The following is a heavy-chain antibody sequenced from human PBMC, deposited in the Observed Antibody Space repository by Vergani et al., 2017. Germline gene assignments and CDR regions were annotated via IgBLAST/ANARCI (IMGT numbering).Heavy chain of an antibody. D-gene: IGHD4-17*01. Sequence: QVQLVESGGGVVQPGRSLRLSCAASGFTFRSYAMHWVRQAPGKGVAWVAVISYDGSNKYYADSVKGRFIIARDNSKNTLYLQMNSLGAEDTAVYYCARSDGDYEARWYCDLWGRGTLVTVSS. CDR2: ISYDGSNK. J-gene: IGHJ2*01. V-gene: IGHV3-30-3*01. CDR3: ARSDGDYEARWYCDL. CDR1: GFTFRSYA.